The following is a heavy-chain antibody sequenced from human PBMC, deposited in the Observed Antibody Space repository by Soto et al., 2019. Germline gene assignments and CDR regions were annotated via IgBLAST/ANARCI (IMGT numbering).Heavy chain of an antibody. CDR3: AKDNYYYYMDV. CDR2: ISWNSGSI. J-gene: IGHJ6*03. Sequence: EVQLVESGGGLVQPGRSLRLSCAASGFTFDDYVMHWVRQAPGKGLEWVSGISWNSGSIGYADSVKGRFTISRDNAKNSLYLQMNSLRAEDTALYYCAKDNYYYYMDVWGKGTTVTVSS. V-gene: IGHV3-9*01. CDR1: GFTFDDYV.